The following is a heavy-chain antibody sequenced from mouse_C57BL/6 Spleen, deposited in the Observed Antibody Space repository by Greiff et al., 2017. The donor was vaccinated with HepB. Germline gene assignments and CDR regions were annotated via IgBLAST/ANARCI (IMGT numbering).Heavy chain of an antibody. Sequence: QVQLQQPGAELVKPGASVKLSCKASGYTFTSYWMHWVKQRPGQGLEWIGMIHPNSGSTNYNEKFKSKATLTVDKSSSTAYMQLSRLTSEDSAVYYCARRWLLRGAMDYWGQGTSVTVSS. V-gene: IGHV1-64*01. CDR2: IHPNSGST. CDR3: ARRWLLRGAMDY. CDR1: GYTFTSYW. J-gene: IGHJ4*01. D-gene: IGHD2-3*01.